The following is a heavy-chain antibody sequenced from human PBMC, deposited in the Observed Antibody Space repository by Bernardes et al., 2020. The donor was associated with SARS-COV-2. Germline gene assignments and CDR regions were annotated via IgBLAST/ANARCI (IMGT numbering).Heavy chain of an antibody. D-gene: IGHD3-22*01. CDR1: GGSISSSSYY. J-gene: IGHJ2*01. CDR2: IYYSGST. Sequence: LSLTCTVSGGSISSSSYYWGWIRQPPGKGLEWIGSIYYSGSTYYNPSLKSRVTISVDTSKNQFSLKLSSVTAADTAVYYCARRSDDSSGYYYDWYFDLWGRGTLVTVSS. CDR3: ARRSDDSSGYYYDWYFDL. V-gene: IGHV4-39*01.